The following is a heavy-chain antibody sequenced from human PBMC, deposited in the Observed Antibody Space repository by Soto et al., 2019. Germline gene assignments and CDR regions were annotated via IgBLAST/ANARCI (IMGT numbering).Heavy chain of an antibody. CDR1: GFTFSSYW. J-gene: IGHJ5*02. Sequence: EVQLVESGGGLVQPGGSLRLSCVASGFTFSSYWMSWARQVPGRGLEWLAKIKQDGSEKNYVDSVRGRFTISRDNAKSSLYLEMNSLRADDTAVYFCSRVSGGAAGGSSWGQGTLVTVSS. V-gene: IGHV3-7*03. CDR3: SRVSGGAAGGSS. D-gene: IGHD6-13*01. CDR2: IKQDGSEK.